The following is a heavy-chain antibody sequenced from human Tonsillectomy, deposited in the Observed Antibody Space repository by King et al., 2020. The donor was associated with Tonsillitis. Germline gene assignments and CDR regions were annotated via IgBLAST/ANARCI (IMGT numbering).Heavy chain of an antibody. Sequence: VQMQESGPGLVKPSETLSLTCTVSGGSISNYYWSWIRQPPGKGLELIGYISYSGSTNYNPSLKSRVTISADTSKNQFYLNLSSVTGADTAVYYCARLGSMIVVGERYFDYWGQGTLVTVSS. CDR2: ISYSGST. J-gene: IGHJ4*02. CDR1: GGSISNYY. V-gene: IGHV4-59*01. CDR3: ARLGSMIVVGERYFDY. D-gene: IGHD3-22*01.